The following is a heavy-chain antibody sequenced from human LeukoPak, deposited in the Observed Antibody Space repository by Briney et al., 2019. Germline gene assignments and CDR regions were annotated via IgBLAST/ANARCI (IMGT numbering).Heavy chain of an antibody. CDR2: IWYDGSNK. CDR1: GFTFSSYS. D-gene: IGHD4-23*01. Sequence: GGSLRLSCAASGFTFSSYSMHWVRQAPGKGLEWVAVIWYDGSNKYYADSVKGRFTISRDNSKNTVYLQMNSLRAEDTAVYYCARDRPYGGPLYWGQGTLVTVSS. V-gene: IGHV3-33*01. J-gene: IGHJ4*02. CDR3: ARDRPYGGPLY.